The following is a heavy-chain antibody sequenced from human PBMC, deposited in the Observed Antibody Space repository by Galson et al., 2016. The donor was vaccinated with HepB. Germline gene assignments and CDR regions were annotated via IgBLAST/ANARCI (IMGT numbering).Heavy chain of an antibody. V-gene: IGHV6-1*01. J-gene: IGHJ3*02. CDR3: ASGTAYGSAFEI. D-gene: IGHD2-21*02. CDR1: GDSVSSINAA. CDR2: TYYRSKWYN. Sequence: CAISGDSVSSINAAWHWLRQSPSRGLEWLGRTYYRSKWYNDYATSLKGRIIITPDTSKNQFPLQLDSVSHEDTAVYYCASGTAYGSAFEIWGQGTLVTVSS.